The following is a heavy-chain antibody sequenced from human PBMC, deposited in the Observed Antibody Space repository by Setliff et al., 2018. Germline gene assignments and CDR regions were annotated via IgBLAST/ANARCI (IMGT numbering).Heavy chain of an antibody. D-gene: IGHD1-26*01. V-gene: IGHV4-4*08. J-gene: IGHJ5*02. Sequence: SETLSLTCTVSGASISSYYWSWIRQPPGKGLEWIGYIYTSGSTNYNPSLKSRVTISVDTSKNQVSLKLSSVTAADTAVYYCAMWQLGWFDPWGQGTLVTVSS. CDR1: GASISSYY. CDR3: AMWQLGWFDP. CDR2: IYTSGST.